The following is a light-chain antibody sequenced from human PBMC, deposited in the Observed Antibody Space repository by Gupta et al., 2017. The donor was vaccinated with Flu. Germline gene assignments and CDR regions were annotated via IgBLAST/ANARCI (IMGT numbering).Light chain of an antibody. Sequence: SSELTQDPAMSVALGQTVRITCQGDSLRSSYASWYQQKPGQPPVLVIYAKNNRPSGIPDRFSGSSSGNTASLTITGAQAEDEADYYCNSRDSSDNHQAVFGGGTKLTVL. CDR3: NSRDSSDNHQAV. CDR2: AKN. J-gene: IGLJ2*01. V-gene: IGLV3-19*01. CDR1: SLRSSY.